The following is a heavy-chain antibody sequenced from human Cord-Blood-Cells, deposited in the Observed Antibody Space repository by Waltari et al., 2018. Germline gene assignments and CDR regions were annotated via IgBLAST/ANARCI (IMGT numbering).Heavy chain of an antibody. Sequence: QVQLQQWGAGLLKPSETLSLTCAVYGGSFSGYYWSWIRQPPGKGLEWIGEIKHSGSTNYNPSLKSRVTISVDTSKNQFSLKLSSVTAADTAVYYCARGRVTYYDFWSGGYYYYYYMDVWGKGTTVTVSS. CDR3: ARGRVTYYDFWSGGYYYYYYMDV. CDR1: GGSFSGYY. D-gene: IGHD3-3*01. CDR2: IKHSGST. V-gene: IGHV4-34*01. J-gene: IGHJ6*03.